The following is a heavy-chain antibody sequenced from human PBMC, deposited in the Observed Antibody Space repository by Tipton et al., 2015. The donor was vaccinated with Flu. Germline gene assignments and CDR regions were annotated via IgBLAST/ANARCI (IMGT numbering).Heavy chain of an antibody. CDR2: IKSDGSEK. V-gene: IGHV3-7*01. Sequence: GSLRLSCAASGFTLSGYWMTWVRQTPGKGLEWVATIKSDGSEKFYVDSVKGRFTIPRDDAKNSLYLQMNSLKVEDTAMYYCSTSFDYWGQGTLVTVSS. CDR3: STSFDY. CDR1: GFTLSGYW. J-gene: IGHJ4*02.